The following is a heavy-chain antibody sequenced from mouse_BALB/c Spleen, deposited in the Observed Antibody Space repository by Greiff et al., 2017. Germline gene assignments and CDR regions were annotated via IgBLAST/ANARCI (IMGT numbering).Heavy chain of an antibody. D-gene: IGHD1-1*01. CDR1: GFTFSDYY. CDR2: ISDGGSYT. V-gene: IGHV5-4*02. J-gene: IGHJ3*01. Sequence: EVKLVESGGGLVKPGGSLKLSCAASGFTFSDYYMYWVRQTPEKRLEWVATISDGGSYTYYPDSVKGRFTISRDNAKNNLYLQMSSLKSEDTAMYYCARNYGSSSFAYWGQGTLVTVSA. CDR3: ARNYGSSSFAY.